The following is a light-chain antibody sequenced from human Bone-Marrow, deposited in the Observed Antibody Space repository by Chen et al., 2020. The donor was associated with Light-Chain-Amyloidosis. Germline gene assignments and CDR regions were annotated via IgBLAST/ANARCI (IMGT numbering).Light chain of an antibody. Sequence: QSVLTQPPSVSGAPGQSVPIAFTGSTSTIGAGFGINWYQQLPGIAPQLLISGNNNRPSGVPDRFSGSKSGTSASLAITRLQSEDEGDYYCQSYDSSLSGVVFGGGTKLTVL. CDR3: QSYDSSLSGVV. V-gene: IGLV1-40*01. CDR1: TSTIGAGFG. CDR2: GNN. J-gene: IGLJ2*01.